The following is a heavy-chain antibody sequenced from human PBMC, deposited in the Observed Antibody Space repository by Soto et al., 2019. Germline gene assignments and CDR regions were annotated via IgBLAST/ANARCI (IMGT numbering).Heavy chain of an antibody. CDR3: ARTEGYCSGGSCRLDYYYYYMDV. V-gene: IGHV4-31*03. D-gene: IGHD2-15*01. Sequence: SETLSLTCTVSGGSISSGGYYWSWIRQHPGKGLEWIGYIYYSGRTYYNPSLKSRVTISVDTSKNQFSLKLSSVTAADTAVYYCARTEGYCSGGSCRLDYYYYYMDVWGKGTTVTVSS. CDR2: IYYSGRT. J-gene: IGHJ6*03. CDR1: GGSISSGGYY.